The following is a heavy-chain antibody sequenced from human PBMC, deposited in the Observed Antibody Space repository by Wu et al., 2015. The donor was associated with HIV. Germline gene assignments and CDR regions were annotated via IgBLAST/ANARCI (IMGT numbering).Heavy chain of an antibody. V-gene: IGHV1-2*02. CDR1: GYTFTGYY. CDR3: AKDKFLEPGGTAMANYFRLN. J-gene: IGHJ4*02. D-gene: IGHD5-18*01. Sequence: QVQLVQSGAEVKKPGASVKVSCKASGYTFTGYYMHWVRQAPGQGLEWMGWINPNSGGTNYAQKFQGKGFTMTRNTSNQHRPHGAEQAEILTTHGRVYCAKDKFLEPGGTAMANYFRLNWGQGTLVTVS. CDR2: INPNSGGT.